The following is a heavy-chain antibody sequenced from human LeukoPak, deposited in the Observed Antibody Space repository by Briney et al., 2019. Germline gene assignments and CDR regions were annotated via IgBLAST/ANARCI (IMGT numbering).Heavy chain of an antibody. Sequence: GGSLRLSCAASGFTFSSYGMHWVRQAPGKGLEWVAVISYDGSNKYYADSVKGRFTISRDNSKNTLYLQMNSLRAEDTAVYYPMVRGVPHRGMDVSGQGTTVTVSS. V-gene: IGHV3-30*03. CDR3: MVRGVPHRGMDV. CDR2: ISYDGSNK. D-gene: IGHD3-10*01. CDR1: GFTFSSYG. J-gene: IGHJ6*02.